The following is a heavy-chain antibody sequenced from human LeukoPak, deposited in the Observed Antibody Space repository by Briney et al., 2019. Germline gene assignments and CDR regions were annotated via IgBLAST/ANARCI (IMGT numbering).Heavy chain of an antibody. J-gene: IGHJ4*02. V-gene: IGHV1-2*06. CDR1: GYTFTGYY. CDR2: INPNSGGT. CDR3: ARGEYSSSWVHYYFDY. D-gene: IGHD6-13*01. Sequence: ASVKVSCTASGYTFTGYYMHWVRQAPGQGLEWMGRINPNSGGTNYAQTFQGRVTMTRDTSLTTAYLEVSSLRSDDTAVYYCARGEYSSSWVHYYFDYWGQGTLVTASS.